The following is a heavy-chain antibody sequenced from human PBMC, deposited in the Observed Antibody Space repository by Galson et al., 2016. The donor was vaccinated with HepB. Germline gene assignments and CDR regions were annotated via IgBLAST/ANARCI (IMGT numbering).Heavy chain of an antibody. CDR2: IRSIGTT. Sequence: SETLSLTCTVSGGSISSGDYWWAWIRQSPGEGLQWIGIIRSIGTTFYNPSLKSRVTISIDTSKNQFSLKMNSVTAADTAVYYRARSYNWNYFYAMDVWGQGTTVTVPS. CDR1: GGSISSGDYW. D-gene: IGHD1-20*01. CDR3: ARSYNWNYFYAMDV. V-gene: IGHV4-39*01. J-gene: IGHJ6*02.